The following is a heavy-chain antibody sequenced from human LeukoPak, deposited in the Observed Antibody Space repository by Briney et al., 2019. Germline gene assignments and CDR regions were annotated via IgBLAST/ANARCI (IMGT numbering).Heavy chain of an antibody. V-gene: IGHV1-69*13. CDR1: GGTFSSYA. J-gene: IGHJ3*02. CDR3: ARDIYHTYYYDSSGYGEAFDI. CDR2: IIPIFGTA. D-gene: IGHD3-22*01. Sequence: SVKVSCKASGGTFSSYAISWVRQAPGQGLEWMGGIIPIFGTANYAQKFQGRITITADESTSTAYMELSSLRSEDTAVYYCARDIYHTYYYDSSGYGEAFDIWGQGTMVTVSS.